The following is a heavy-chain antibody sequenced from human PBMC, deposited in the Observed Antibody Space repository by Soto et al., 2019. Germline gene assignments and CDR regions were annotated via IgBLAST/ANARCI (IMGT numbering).Heavy chain of an antibody. V-gene: IGHV3-33*01. J-gene: IGHJ4*02. Sequence: QVQLVESGGGVVQPGRSLRLSCAASGFTFSSYGMHWARQAPGKGLEWVAVIWYDGSNKYYADSVKGRFTISRDNSKNTLYLQMNSLRAEDTAVYYCARDLRYSSSNSHIDYWGQGTLVTVSS. D-gene: IGHD6-13*01. CDR2: IWYDGSNK. CDR3: ARDLRYSSSNSHIDY. CDR1: GFTFSSYG.